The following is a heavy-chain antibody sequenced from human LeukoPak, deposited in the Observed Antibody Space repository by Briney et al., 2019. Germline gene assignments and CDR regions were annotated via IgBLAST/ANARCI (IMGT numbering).Heavy chain of an antibody. CDR3: ARERRIVSSTSPRPGAWFDP. CDR2: INPNSGGT. V-gene: IGHV1-2*02. CDR1: GYTFTGYY. J-gene: IGHJ5*02. D-gene: IGHD2-2*01. Sequence: ASVTVSCKASGYTFTGYYMHWVRQAPGQGLEWMGWINPNSGGTNYAQKFQGRVTMTRDTPISTAYMELRRLRSDDTAVYYGARERRIVSSTSPRPGAWFDPWVQGTLVTVSS.